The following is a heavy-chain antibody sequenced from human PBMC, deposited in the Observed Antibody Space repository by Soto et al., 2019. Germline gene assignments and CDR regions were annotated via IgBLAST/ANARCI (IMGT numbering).Heavy chain of an antibody. J-gene: IGHJ3*02. Sequence: KGLEWMGRIDPSDSYTNYSPSFQGHVTISADKSISTAYLQWSSLKASDTAMYYCASTIMVVAAHHVFDILGQGTMVTVSS. CDR2: IDPSDSYT. CDR3: ASTIMVVAAHHVFDI. V-gene: IGHV5-10-1*01. D-gene: IGHD2-15*01.